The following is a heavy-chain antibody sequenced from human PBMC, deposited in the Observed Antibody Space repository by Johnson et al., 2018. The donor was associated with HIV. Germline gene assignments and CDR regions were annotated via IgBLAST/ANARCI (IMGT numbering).Heavy chain of an antibody. CDR1: GFTFSGYW. J-gene: IGHJ3*02. Sequence: VQLVESGGGLVQPGGSLRLSCAASGFTFSGYWVYWVRQAPGKGLVWVSRINPDGSSTDYADSVKGRFTISRDNAKNTLYLQMNSLRAEDTAVYYCARDGAAGNAFDIWGQGTMVTVSS. D-gene: IGHD6-13*01. CDR2: INPDGSST. V-gene: IGHV3-74*01. CDR3: ARDGAAGNAFDI.